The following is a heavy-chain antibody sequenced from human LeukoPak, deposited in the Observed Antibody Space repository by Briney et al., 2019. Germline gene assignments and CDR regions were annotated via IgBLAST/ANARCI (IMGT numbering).Heavy chain of an antibody. Sequence: SETLSLTCTVSGGSISSYYWSWIRQPPGKGLEWIGEINHSGSTNYNPSLKSRVTISVDTSKNQFSLKLSSVTAADTAVYYCARKGTDYGGNWYFDLWGRGTLVTVSS. V-gene: IGHV4-34*01. CDR1: GGSISSYY. J-gene: IGHJ2*01. CDR2: INHSGST. D-gene: IGHD4-23*01. CDR3: ARKGTDYGGNWYFDL.